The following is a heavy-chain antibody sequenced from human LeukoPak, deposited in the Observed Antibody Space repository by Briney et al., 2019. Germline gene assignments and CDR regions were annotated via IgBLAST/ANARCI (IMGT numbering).Heavy chain of an antibody. CDR3: AKYRGMTGTSELDY. V-gene: IGHV3-23*01. CDR2: ITSSGDVT. CDR1: GFSFSNYD. D-gene: IGHD1-7*01. J-gene: IGHJ4*02. Sequence: GGSLRLSCAVSGFSFSNYDMTWVRQAPGKGLEWVSSITSSGDVTFYSDSVKGRFTISRDNSQNTLYLQMNSLRAGDTAIYFCAKYRGMTGTSELDYWGQGTLVTVSS.